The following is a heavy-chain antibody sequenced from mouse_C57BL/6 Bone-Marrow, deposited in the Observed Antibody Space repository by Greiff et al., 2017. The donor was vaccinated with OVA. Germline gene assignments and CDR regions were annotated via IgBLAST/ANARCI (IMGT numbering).Heavy chain of an antibody. J-gene: IGHJ4*01. Sequence: QVQLQQSGPELVKPGASVKLSCKASGYTFKSYDINWVKQRPGQGLEWIGWIYPRDGSTKYNEKFKGKATLTVDTSSSTAYMELHSLTSEDSAVYFCARRRGIDDGYFYAMDYWGQGTSVTVSS. V-gene: IGHV1-85*01. CDR2: IYPRDGST. CDR3: ARRRGIDDGYFYAMDY. CDR1: GYTFKSYD. D-gene: IGHD2-3*01.